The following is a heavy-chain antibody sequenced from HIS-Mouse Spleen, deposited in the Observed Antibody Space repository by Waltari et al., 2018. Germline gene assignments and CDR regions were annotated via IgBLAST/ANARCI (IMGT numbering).Heavy chain of an antibody. CDR1: GGSFSGYY. Sequence: QVQLQQWGAGLLKPSETLSLTCAVYGGSFSGYYWSWIRQPPGKGLEWIGKINHSGSTNYNPSLQGRVTVSVDPCKNQFSRKLSSVTAAETAVYDCARFLFAGRQLGTDAFDIWGQGTMVTVSS. V-gene: IGHV4-34*01. CDR3: ARFLFAGRQLGTDAFDI. D-gene: IGHD7-27*01. CDR2: INHSGST. J-gene: IGHJ3*02.